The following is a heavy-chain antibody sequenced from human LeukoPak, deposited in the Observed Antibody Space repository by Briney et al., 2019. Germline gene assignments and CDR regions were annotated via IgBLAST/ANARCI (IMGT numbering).Heavy chain of an antibody. CDR3: ASLQRGHAFDI. CDR1: GDTLPELS. V-gene: IGHV1-24*01. Sequence: SVKVSCKVSGDTLPELSTHWVRQAPGKGLEWMGGLDPESGEIIYAQKFQGRVTMTEDTSTDTAYMELRSLRSEDTAVHYCASLQRGHAFDIWGQGTMVTVSS. D-gene: IGHD6-25*01. J-gene: IGHJ3*02. CDR2: LDPESGEI.